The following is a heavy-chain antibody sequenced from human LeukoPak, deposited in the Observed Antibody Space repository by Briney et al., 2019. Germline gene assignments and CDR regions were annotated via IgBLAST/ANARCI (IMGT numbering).Heavy chain of an antibody. J-gene: IGHJ4*02. D-gene: IGHD2-8*02. CDR3: AKPPVEFPLVVVWDPFDY. CDR2: ISGSGGST. Sequence: PGGSLRLSCAASGFTFSSYAMSWVRQAPGKGLEWVSAISGSGGSTYYADSVKGRFTISRDNSKNTLYLQMNSLRAEDTAVYYCAKPPVEFPLVVVWDPFDYWGQGTLVAVSS. CDR1: GFTFSSYA. V-gene: IGHV3-23*01.